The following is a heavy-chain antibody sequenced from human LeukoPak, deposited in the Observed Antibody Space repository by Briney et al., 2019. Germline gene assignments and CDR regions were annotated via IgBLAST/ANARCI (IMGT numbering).Heavy chain of an antibody. CDR3: ARADFIDAGPYLIGP. CDR1: GYRFTDYY. V-gene: IGHV1-2*02. Sequence: ASVGVSCKTSGYRFTDYYIHWVRPAPGQGLEWMGWINTKSGRTSSARKFQGRVTMTRDPSITTVYMDMAWLTSDDTAIYFCARADFIDAGPYLIGPWGQGTLVTVSS. D-gene: IGHD3-3*01. J-gene: IGHJ5*02. CDR2: INTKSGRT.